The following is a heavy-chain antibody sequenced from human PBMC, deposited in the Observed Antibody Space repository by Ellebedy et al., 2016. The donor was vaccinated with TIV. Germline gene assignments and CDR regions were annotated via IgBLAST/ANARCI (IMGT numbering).Heavy chain of an antibody. CDR2: ILPIFGTA. V-gene: IGHV1-69*13. D-gene: IGHD4-11*01. J-gene: IGHJ5*02. CDR3: ARGKDSGNYVGWFDP. Sequence: ASVKVSCKASGGTFSSYSITWVRQAPGQGREWVGGILPIFGTANYAQKFQGRVTITADESASTAYMELRSLRSEDTAVYYCARGKDSGNYVGWFDPWGQGTLVTVSS. CDR1: GGTFSSYS.